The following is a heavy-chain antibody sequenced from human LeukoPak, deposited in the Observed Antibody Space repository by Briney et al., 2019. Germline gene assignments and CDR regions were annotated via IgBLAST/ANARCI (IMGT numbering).Heavy chain of an antibody. CDR2: IYPDDSDT. V-gene: IGHV5-51*01. CDR3: ARHRKDIGFAT. Sequence: GASLKISCKGSGYSFSSYWIGCVRQMPGKDLEWMGIIYPDDSDTRYSPSFQGQVTISADKSNSTAYLQRSSLKASDTAMYYCARHRKDIGFATWGQGTLVTVSS. J-gene: IGHJ5*02. CDR1: GYSFSSYW. D-gene: IGHD2-15*01.